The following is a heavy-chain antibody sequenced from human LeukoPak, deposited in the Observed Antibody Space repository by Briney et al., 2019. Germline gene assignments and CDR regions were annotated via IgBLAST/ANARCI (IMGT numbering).Heavy chain of an antibody. J-gene: IGHJ5*02. V-gene: IGHV1-2*02. D-gene: IGHD2-2*01. CDR3: AGDLRGYCSSTSCYGTNWFDP. Sequence: ASVKVSCKASGYTFTGYYMHWVRQAPGQGLEWMGWINPNSGGTNYAQEFQGRVTMTRDTSISTAYMELSRLRSDDTAVYYCAGDLRGYCSSTSCYGTNWFDPWGQGTLVTVSS. CDR2: INPNSGGT. CDR1: GYTFTGYY.